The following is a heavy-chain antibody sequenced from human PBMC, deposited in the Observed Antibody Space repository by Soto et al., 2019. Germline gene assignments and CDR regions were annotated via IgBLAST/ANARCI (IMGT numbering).Heavy chain of an antibody. CDR1: GGTFSSYA. CDR2: IIPIFGTA. V-gene: IGHV1-69*06. CDR3: ASPGRDYYDSSGYYFDY. J-gene: IGHJ4*02. D-gene: IGHD3-22*01. Sequence: QVQLVQSGAEVKKPGSSVKVSCKASGGTFSSYAISWVRQAHGQGLEWMGGIIPIFGTANYAQKFQGRVTITADKSTSTAYMELSSLRSEDTAVYYCASPGRDYYDSSGYYFDYWGQGTLVTVSS.